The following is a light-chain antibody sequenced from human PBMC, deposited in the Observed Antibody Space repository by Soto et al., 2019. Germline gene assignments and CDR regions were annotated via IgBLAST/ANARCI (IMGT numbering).Light chain of an antibody. CDR3: SSYTTRSTRV. J-gene: IGLJ3*02. CDR2: EVS. Sequence: QSALTQPASVSGSPGQSINISCTGTSRDVGGYKFVSWYQQHPGKAPKLMIYEVSNRPSGVSNRFSGSKSGNTASLAISGLQAEDEADYYCSSYTTRSTRVFGGGTKLTVL. CDR1: SRDVGGYKF. V-gene: IGLV2-14*01.